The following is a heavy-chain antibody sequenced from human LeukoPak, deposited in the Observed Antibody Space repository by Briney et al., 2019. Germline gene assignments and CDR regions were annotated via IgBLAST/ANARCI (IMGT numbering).Heavy chain of an antibody. CDR1: GFTYSSYA. CDR2: ISYDGSNK. Sequence: GGSLRLSCAASGFTYSSYAMHWVRQAPGKGLEWVAVISYDGSNKYYADSVKGRFTISRDNSKNTLYLQMNSLRAEDTAVYYCAGERSMTTVTTSFHWFDPWGQGTLVTVSS. J-gene: IGHJ5*02. D-gene: IGHD4-17*01. CDR3: AGERSMTTVTTSFHWFDP. V-gene: IGHV3-30-3*01.